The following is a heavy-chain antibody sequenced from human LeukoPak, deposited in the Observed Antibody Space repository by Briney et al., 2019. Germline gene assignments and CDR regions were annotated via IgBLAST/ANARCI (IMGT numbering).Heavy chain of an antibody. CDR3: ARASRNRSSGWYFTRKERYYYYYMDV. Sequence: SETLSLTCTVSGGSISSSSYYWSWIRQPPGKGLEWIGEINHSGSTNYNPSLKSRVTISVDTSKNQFSLKLSSVTAADTAVYYCARASRNRSSGWYFTRKERYYYYYMDVWGKGTTVTVSS. D-gene: IGHD6-19*01. J-gene: IGHJ6*03. CDR2: INHSGST. V-gene: IGHV4-39*07. CDR1: GGSISSSSYY.